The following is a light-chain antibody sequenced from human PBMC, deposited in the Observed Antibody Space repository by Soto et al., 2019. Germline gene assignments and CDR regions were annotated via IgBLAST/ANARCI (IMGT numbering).Light chain of an antibody. CDR3: CSYTRTSNHSY. CDR2: EVR. V-gene: IGLV2-14*01. CDR1: SGDIGGYDY. Sequence: QSVLTHPASVSGSPGQSITISCTGTSGDIGGYDYVSWYQQRPGKAPKLMIYEVRYRPSGVSNRFSGSKSGNTASLTISGHKAEDEAVYYCCSYTRTSNHSYFGSWTTLNVL. J-gene: IGLJ1*01.